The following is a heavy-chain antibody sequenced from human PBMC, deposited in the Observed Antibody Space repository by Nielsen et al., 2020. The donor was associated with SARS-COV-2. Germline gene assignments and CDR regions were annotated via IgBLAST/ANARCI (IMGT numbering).Heavy chain of an antibody. D-gene: IGHD1-1*01. Sequence: GESLKISCAASGFTFSSYGMHWVRQAPGKGLEWVAVIWYDGSNKYYADSVKGRFTISRDNSKNTLYLQMNSLRAEDTAVYYCARGTTYFDYWGQGILVTVSS. V-gene: IGHV3-33*01. CDR2: IWYDGSNK. J-gene: IGHJ4*02. CDR3: ARGTTYFDY. CDR1: GFTFSSYG.